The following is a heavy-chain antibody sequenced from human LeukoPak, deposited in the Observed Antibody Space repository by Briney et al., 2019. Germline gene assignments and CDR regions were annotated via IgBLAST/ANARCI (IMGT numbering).Heavy chain of an antibody. J-gene: IGHJ4*02. D-gene: IGHD2-21*01. CDR1: GFTFSSYA. CDR3: AREVIGSNVPPPEGFDY. Sequence: QPGGSLRLSCAASGFTFSSYAMSWVRQAPGKGLEWVSAISGSGGSTYYADSVKGRFTISRDNSKNSLYLQMNSLRAEDTAVYYCAREVIGSNVPPPEGFDYWGQGTLVAVSS. V-gene: IGHV3-23*01. CDR2: ISGSGGST.